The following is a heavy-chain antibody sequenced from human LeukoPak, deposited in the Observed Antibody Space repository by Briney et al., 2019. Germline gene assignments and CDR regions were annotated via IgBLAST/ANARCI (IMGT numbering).Heavy chain of an antibody. D-gene: IGHD3-3*01. V-gene: IGHV5-51*01. Sequence: GESLKISCKGSGYRFTTHWIAWVRQMPGKGLEWMGIIYPGDSDTRYSPSFQGQFTISADKSISTAYLQWSSLKASDTAMYYCARLLRRITIFGVVNGGGSSGFDPGGQGTLVTVSS. J-gene: IGHJ5*02. CDR2: IYPGDSDT. CDR3: ARLLRRITIFGVVNGGGSSGFDP. CDR1: GYRFTTHW.